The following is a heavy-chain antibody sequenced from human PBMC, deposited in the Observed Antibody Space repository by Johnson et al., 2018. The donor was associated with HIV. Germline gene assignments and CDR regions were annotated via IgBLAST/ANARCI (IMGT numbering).Heavy chain of an antibody. CDR3: TTVLRPKPLDAFDI. CDR1: GFTFSSYG. CDR2: IRYDGSNK. V-gene: IGHV3-30*02. Sequence: QVQLVESGGGVVQPGGSLRLSCAASGFTFSSYGMHWVRQAPGKGLEWVAFIRYDGSNKNYVDSVKGRFTISRDNSKNTLYLQMNSLKTEDTAVYYCTTVLRPKPLDAFDIWGQGTMVTVSS. J-gene: IGHJ3*02.